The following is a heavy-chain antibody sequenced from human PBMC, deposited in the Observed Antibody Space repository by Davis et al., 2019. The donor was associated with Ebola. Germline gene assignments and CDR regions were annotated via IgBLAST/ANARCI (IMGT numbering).Heavy chain of an antibody. D-gene: IGHD6-19*01. J-gene: IGHJ4*02. CDR2: ISSSSSTI. CDR3: ARISRYSSGWAEFDY. CDR1: GFTFSSYS. V-gene: IGHV3-48*02. Sequence: PGGSLRLSCAASGFTFSSYSMNWVRQAPGKGLEWVSYISSSSSTIYYVDSVKGRFTISRDNAKNSLYLQMNSLRDEDTAVYYCARISRYSSGWAEFDYWGQGTLVTVSS.